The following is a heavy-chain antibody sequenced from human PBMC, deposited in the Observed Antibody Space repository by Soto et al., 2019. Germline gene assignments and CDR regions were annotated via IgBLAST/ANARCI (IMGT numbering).Heavy chain of an antibody. V-gene: IGHV3-21*01. Sequence: GSLRLSCAASGFTFSSYSMNWVRQAPGKGLEWVSSISSSSSYIYYADSVKGRFTISRDNAKNSLYLQMNSLRAEDTAVYYCAREYEYCSSTSCYSDYWGQGTLVTVSS. CDR3: AREYEYCSSTSCYSDY. CDR1: GFTFSSYS. J-gene: IGHJ4*02. D-gene: IGHD2-2*01. CDR2: ISSSSSYI.